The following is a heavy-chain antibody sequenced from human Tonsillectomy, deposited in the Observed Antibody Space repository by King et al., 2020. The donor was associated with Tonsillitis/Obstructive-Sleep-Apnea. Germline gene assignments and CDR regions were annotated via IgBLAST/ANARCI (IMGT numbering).Heavy chain of an antibody. D-gene: IGHD4-11*01. Sequence: VQLQQWGARLLKPSETLSLTCAVYGGSFSGYYWSWIRQPPGKGLEWIGEINHSGSTNYNPSLKSRVTISVDTSKNQFSLKLSSVTAADTAVYYCADFLTTVPYWGQGTLVTVSS. CDR3: ADFLTTVPY. J-gene: IGHJ4*02. V-gene: IGHV4-34*01. CDR2: INHSGST. CDR1: GGSFSGYY.